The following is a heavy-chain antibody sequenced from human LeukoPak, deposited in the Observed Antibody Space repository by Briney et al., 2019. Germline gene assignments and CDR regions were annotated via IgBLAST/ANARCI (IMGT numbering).Heavy chain of an antibody. CDR1: GSTVSSNY. CDR2: IYSGGST. CDR3: ARAGSSVFDY. Sequence: GGSLRLSCAASGSTVSSNYMSWVRQAPGKGLEWVSVIYSGGSTYYADSVKDRFTISSDNSKNTLYLQMNSLRAEDTAVYYCARAGSSVFDYWGQGTLVTVSS. D-gene: IGHD6-13*01. J-gene: IGHJ4*02. V-gene: IGHV3-53*01.